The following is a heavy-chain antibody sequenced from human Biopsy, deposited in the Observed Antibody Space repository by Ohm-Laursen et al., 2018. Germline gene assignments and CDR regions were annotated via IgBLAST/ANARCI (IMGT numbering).Heavy chain of an antibody. CDR1: GFTFHTYA. V-gene: IGHV3-23*01. Sequence: SLRLSCTASGFTFHTYAMNWVRQAPGKGLEWVAHIDVSDYNTYYADSVRGRFTISRDNSKQMVHLEINSLTADDTAVYYCVKQWGGYNFDSWGQGTLVTVFS. CDR3: VKQWGGYNFDS. D-gene: IGHD1-14*01. CDR2: IDVSDYNT. J-gene: IGHJ5*01.